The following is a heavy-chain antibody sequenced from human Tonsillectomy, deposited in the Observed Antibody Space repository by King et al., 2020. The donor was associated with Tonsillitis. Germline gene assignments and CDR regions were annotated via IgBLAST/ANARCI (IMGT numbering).Heavy chain of an antibody. D-gene: IGHD3-22*01. J-gene: IGHJ4*02. CDR1: GYTFTSYS. V-gene: IGHV1-18*04. Sequence: QLVQSGAEVKKPGASVKVSCKTSGYTFTSYSISWVRQAPGQGLEWMGWISTYNGNTNYAQKLQGRVTMTTDTSTSTAYMELRSLRSDDTAVYYWARDGWGYYDSSGYYGGYWGQGTLVTVSS. CDR2: ISTYNGNT. CDR3: ARDGWGYYDSSGYYGGY.